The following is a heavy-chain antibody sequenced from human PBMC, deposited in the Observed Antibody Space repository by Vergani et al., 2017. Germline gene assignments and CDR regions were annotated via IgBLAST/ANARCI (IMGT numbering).Heavy chain of an antibody. Sequence: QVQLVESGGGVVQPGGSLILSCAASGFTFNSYGMHWVRQAPGKGLEWVASIRSDESRRYYGDSMEGPFTISRDNSKNTLYLQMKSLRPEDTAVYYCAKEGGGYCSGGTCYPEYWAQGTLVIVSS. V-gene: IGHV3-30*02. CDR2: IRSDESRR. CDR3: AKEGGGYCSGGTCYPEY. J-gene: IGHJ4*02. CDR1: GFTFNSYG. D-gene: IGHD2-15*01.